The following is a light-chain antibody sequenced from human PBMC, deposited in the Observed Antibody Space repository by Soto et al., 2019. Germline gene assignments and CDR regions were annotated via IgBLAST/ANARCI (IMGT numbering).Light chain of an antibody. CDR2: GAS. CDR1: QSVRST. Sequence: EIVMTQSPATLSVSPGERATLSCRASQSVRSTLAWYQQKPGQAPRLLIYGASTRATGIPARFSGSGSGTEFTLIISSLQSEDFAVYYCQQYNNWPALTFGGGTKVEIK. V-gene: IGKV3-15*01. J-gene: IGKJ4*01. CDR3: QQYNNWPALT.